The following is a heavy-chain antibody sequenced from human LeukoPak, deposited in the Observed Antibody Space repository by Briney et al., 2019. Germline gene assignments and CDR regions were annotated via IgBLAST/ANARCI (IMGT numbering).Heavy chain of an antibody. J-gene: IGHJ4*02. CDR1: GGSFSGYY. CDR3: ARGRIVATHFDY. CDR2: INHSGST. V-gene: IGHV4-34*01. D-gene: IGHD5-12*01. Sequence: SETLSLTCAVYGGSFSGYYWSWIRQPPGKGLELIGEINHSGSTNYNPSLKSRVTISVDTSKNQFSLKLSSVTAADTAVYYCARGRIVATHFDYGGQGTLVTVSS.